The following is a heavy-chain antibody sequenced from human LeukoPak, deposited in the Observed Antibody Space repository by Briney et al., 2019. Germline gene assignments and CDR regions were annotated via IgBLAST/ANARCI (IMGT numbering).Heavy chain of an antibody. D-gene: IGHD2-21*02. V-gene: IGHV4-34*01. J-gene: IGHJ5*02. Sequence: SETLSLNCAVYGGSFSGYYWSWLRQPPGKGLEWIGEINHSGSTNYNPSLKSRVTISVDTSKNQFSLKLSSVTAADTAVYYCARVGDFRRSRFDPWGQGTLVTVSS. CDR1: GGSFSGYY. CDR3: ARVGDFRRSRFDP. CDR2: INHSGST.